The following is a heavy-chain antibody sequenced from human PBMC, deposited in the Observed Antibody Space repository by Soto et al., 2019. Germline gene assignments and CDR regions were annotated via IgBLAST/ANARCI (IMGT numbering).Heavy chain of an antibody. CDR2: ISYDGSNE. D-gene: IGHD1-26*01. Sequence: QVQLVESGGGVVQPGRSLRLSCVASGFSFSDYIMHWVRQAPGKGLEWVAVISYDGSNEYYADSVKGRFTIFRDNSRDTLYLQMNSLGVEDTAVYYCANSGESWGQGTLVTVSS. CDR1: GFSFSDYI. V-gene: IGHV3-30-3*01. J-gene: IGHJ4*02. CDR3: ANSGES.